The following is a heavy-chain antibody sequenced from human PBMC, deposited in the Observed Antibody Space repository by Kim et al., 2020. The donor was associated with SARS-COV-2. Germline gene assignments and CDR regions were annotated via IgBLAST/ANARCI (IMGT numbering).Heavy chain of an antibody. CDR1: GASITSYY. Sequence: SETLSLTCTVSGASITSYYWTWIRQPPGKGLELIGYIYYSGSTNYNPSLXSRVTLSVDTXKNQFSLKLSSVTAADTAXDYXAXYSGSFYFQHWGLGTLITVSX. V-gene: IGHV4-59*13. J-gene: IGHJ1*01. CDR3: AXYSGSFYFQH. D-gene: IGHD1-26*01. CDR2: IYYSGST.